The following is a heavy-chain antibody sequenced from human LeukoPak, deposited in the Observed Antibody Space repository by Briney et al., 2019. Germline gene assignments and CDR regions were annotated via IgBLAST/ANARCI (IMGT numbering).Heavy chain of an antibody. CDR3: ASGGGVDILTGFQY. V-gene: IGHV1-69*04. J-gene: IGHJ4*02. CDR1: GGTFTNYA. D-gene: IGHD3-9*01. Sequence: SVKVSCKASGGTFTNYAINWAREAPGQGLEWMGRIIPILDVTNYAQKFQGRVTITADQSTSTAYMELSSLRSEDTAVYYCASGGGVDILTGFQYWGQGTLVTVSS. CDR2: IIPILDVT.